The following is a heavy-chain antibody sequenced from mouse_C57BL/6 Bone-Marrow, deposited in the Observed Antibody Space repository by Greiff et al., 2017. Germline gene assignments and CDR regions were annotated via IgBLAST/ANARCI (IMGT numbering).Heavy chain of an antibody. Sequence: VQLQQSGAELMKPGASVKLSCKATGYTFTGYWIEWVKQRPGHGLEWIGEILPGSGSTNYNEKFKGKATFTAATSSNTAYMQLSSLTTEDSAIYYCARERGNYYGSSPWFAYWGQGTLVTVSA. CDR2: ILPGSGST. CDR1: GYTFTGYW. J-gene: IGHJ3*01. V-gene: IGHV1-9*01. CDR3: ARERGNYYGSSPWFAY. D-gene: IGHD1-1*01.